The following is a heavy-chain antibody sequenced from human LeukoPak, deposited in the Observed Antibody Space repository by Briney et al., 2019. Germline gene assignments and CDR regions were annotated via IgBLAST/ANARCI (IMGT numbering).Heavy chain of an antibody. CDR2: INSGGST. V-gene: IGHV3-23*01. D-gene: IGHD7-27*01. CDR1: GFTFSRYI. J-gene: IGHJ4*02. Sequence: GGSLRLSCATSGFTFSRYIMNWVRQAPGKGLEWVSAINSGGSTYYADSVKGRFTISRDNSKNKMYLQMNSLRAEDTAVYYCAIDHPDWGSSFDYWGQGTLVTVSS. CDR3: AIDHPDWGSSFDY.